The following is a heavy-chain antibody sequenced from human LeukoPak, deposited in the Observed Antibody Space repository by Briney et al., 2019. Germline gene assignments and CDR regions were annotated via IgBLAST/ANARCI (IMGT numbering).Heavy chain of an antibody. J-gene: IGHJ3*02. Sequence: PGGSLRLSCAASGFTFSNAWMSWVRQAPGKGLEWVGRIKSKTDGGTTDYAAPVKGRFTISRDDSKNTLYLQMNSLKTEDTAVYYCTTDLEYSSSDDAFDIWGQGTMVTVSS. V-gene: IGHV3-15*01. CDR1: GFTFSNAW. D-gene: IGHD6-6*01. CDR3: TTDLEYSSSDDAFDI. CDR2: IKSKTDGGTT.